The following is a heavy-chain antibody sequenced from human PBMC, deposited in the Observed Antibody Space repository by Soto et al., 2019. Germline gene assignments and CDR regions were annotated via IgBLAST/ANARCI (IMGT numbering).Heavy chain of an antibody. V-gene: IGHV3-11*05. CDR2: ITRRSAYT. Sequence: QVQVAESGGGLVKPGGSLRLSCAASGFSLSDYYMTWIRQAPGKGLEWVPYITRRSAYTNYADSVRGRFTISTDNAKNSLYLQMNSLRAEDTAVYYCARVAQGGTYWTPYYIDYWGQGTLVTVSS. CDR1: GFSLSDYY. J-gene: IGHJ4*02. D-gene: IGHD2-8*02. CDR3: ARVAQGGTYWTPYYIDY.